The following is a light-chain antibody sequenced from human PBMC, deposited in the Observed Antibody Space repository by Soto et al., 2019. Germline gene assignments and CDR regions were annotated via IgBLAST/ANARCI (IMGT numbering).Light chain of an antibody. Sequence: QAVVTQPASVSGSPGQSITISCTGTSSDVGGYNYVSWYQQHPGKAPKLMIYDVSNRPSGVSNRFSGSKSGNTAYLTISGLQDEDEADYYCNSYTTSSTLVFGGGTKLTVL. CDR1: SSDVGGYNY. CDR3: NSYTTSSTLV. V-gene: IGLV2-14*03. CDR2: DVS. J-gene: IGLJ2*01.